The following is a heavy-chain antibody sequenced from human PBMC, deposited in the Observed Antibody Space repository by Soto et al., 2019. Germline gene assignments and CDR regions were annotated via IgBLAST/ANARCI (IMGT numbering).Heavy chain of an antibody. D-gene: IGHD3-22*01. Sequence: QVQLVESGGGVVQPGRSLRLSCAASGFTFSSYAMHWVRQAPGKGLEWVAVISYDGSNKYYADSVKGRFTISRDNSKNTLYLQMTSLRAEDTAVYYCARDRSNYYDSSGYHTFDPWGQGTLVTVSS. CDR1: GFTFSSYA. CDR2: ISYDGSNK. J-gene: IGHJ5*02. V-gene: IGHV3-30-3*01. CDR3: ARDRSNYYDSSGYHTFDP.